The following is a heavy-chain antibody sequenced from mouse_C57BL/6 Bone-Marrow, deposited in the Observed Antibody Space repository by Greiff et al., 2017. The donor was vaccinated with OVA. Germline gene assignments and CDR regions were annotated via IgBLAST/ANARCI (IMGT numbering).Heavy chain of an antibody. CDR2: IDPANGNT. V-gene: IGHV14-3*01. Sequence: EVQLQESVAELVRPGASVKLSCTASGFNFKNTYMHWVKQRPEQGLEWIGRIDPANGNTKYAPKFQGKATITADTSSNTAYLQLSSLTSEDTAIYYCAPYGYSVGGFDYWGQGTTLTVSS. J-gene: IGHJ2*01. D-gene: IGHD2-2*01. CDR3: APYGYSVGGFDY. CDR1: GFNFKNTY.